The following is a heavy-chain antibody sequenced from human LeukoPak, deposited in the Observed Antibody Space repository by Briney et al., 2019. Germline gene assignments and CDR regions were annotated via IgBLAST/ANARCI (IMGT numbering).Heavy chain of an antibody. J-gene: IGHJ4*02. CDR1: GGSISSGDYY. CDR2: IYYSGST. CDR3: ARAGEDFWSGYYPDY. D-gene: IGHD3-3*01. Sequence: SETLSLTCTVSGGSISSGDYYWSWIRQPPGKGLEWIGYIYYSGSTYYNPSLKSRVTISVDTSKNQFSLKLSSVTAADTAVCYFARAGEDFWSGYYPDYWGQGTLVTVSS. V-gene: IGHV4-30-4*08.